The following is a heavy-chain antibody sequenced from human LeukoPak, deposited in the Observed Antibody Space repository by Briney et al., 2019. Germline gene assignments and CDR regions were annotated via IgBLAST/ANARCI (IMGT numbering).Heavy chain of an antibody. CDR3: ARDGPRAGRGVIFEN. CDR2: LYSGGGT. J-gene: IGHJ4*02. CDR1: GFTVSSNY. Sequence: GGSLRLSCAASGFTVSSNYMSWVRQAPGKGLEWVSGLYSGGGTYYADSVKGRFTISRDNSQNTLYLQMNSLRAEDTAVYYCARDGPRAGRGVIFENWGQGTLVTVSS. D-gene: IGHD3-10*01. V-gene: IGHV3-66*01.